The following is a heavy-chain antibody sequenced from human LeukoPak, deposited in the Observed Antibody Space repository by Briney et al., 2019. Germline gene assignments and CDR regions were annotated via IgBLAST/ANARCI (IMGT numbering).Heavy chain of an antibody. Sequence: PSETLSLTCTVSGGSISSSSYYWGWIRQPPGKGLEWIGSIYYSGSTYYNPSLKSRVTISVDTSKNQFSLKLSSVTAADTAVYYCARAQVVADAFDIWGQGTMVTVSS. CDR3: ARAQVVADAFDI. J-gene: IGHJ3*02. CDR1: GGSISSSSYY. CDR2: IYYSGST. D-gene: IGHD2-15*01. V-gene: IGHV4-39*01.